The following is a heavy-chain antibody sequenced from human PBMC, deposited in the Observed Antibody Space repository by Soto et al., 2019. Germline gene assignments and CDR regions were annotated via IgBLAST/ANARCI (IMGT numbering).Heavy chain of an antibody. J-gene: IGHJ4*02. CDR3: VRGWIVAFDS. D-gene: IGHD5-12*01. V-gene: IGHV3-48*02. CDR1: GFTFSSYS. CDR2: ITGSSTM. Sequence: GGSLRLSCAASGFTFSSYSMNWVRQAPGKGLEWVSYITGSSTMYYADSVKGRFTISRDNAQNSLYLQMNSLRDEDTAAYYCVRGWIVAFDSWGQGTLVTVSS.